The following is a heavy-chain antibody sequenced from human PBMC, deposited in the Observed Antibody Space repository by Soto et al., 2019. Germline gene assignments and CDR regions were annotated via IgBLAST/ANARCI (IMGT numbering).Heavy chain of an antibody. CDR2: IKSKTDGGTT. V-gene: IGHV3-15*01. Sequence: GGSLRLSCAASGCTFSNAWMSWVRQAPGKGLEWVGRIKSKTDGGTTDYAAPVKGRFTISRDDSKNTLYLQMNSLKTEDTAVYYCTTGGYYGDYVYYYYGMDVWGQGTTVTVSS. J-gene: IGHJ6*02. CDR3: TTGGYYGDYVYYYYGMDV. D-gene: IGHD4-17*01. CDR1: GCTFSNAW.